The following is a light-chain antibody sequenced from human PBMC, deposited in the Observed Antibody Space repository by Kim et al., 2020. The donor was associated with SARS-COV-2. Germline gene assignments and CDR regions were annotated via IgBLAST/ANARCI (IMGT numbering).Light chain of an antibody. V-gene: IGLV2-14*03. CDR1: SNDVGGYNY. J-gene: IGLJ2*01. Sequence: GQSITISCTGTSNDVGGYNYVSWYQQHPGKAPKLVIYDVSHRPSGVSNRFSGSKSGNTASLTISGLQAEDEADYYCSSYTRSSTRVFGGGTQLTVL. CDR3: SSYTRSSTRV. CDR2: DVS.